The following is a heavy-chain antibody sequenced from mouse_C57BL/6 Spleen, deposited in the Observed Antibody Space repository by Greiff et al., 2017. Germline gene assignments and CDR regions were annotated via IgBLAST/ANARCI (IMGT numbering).Heavy chain of an antibody. V-gene: IGHV5-12*01. CDR2: ISNGGGST. CDR3: ARQCITTVVAARYFDV. D-gene: IGHD1-1*01. Sequence: EVKLVESGGGLVQPGGSLKLSCAASGFTFSDYYMYWVRQTPEKRLEWVAYISNGGGSTYYPDTVKGRFTLSRDNAKNTRYLQMSRLKSEDTAMYYCARQCITTVVAARYFDVWGTGTTVTVSS. CDR1: GFTFSDYY. J-gene: IGHJ1*03.